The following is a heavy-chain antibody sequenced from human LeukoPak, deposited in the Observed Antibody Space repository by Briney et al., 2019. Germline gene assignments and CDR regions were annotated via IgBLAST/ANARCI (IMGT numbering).Heavy chain of an antibody. V-gene: IGHV3-23*01. CDR1: GFTFSSYA. CDR2: ISGSGGST. J-gene: IGHJ6*02. CDR3: AKGPYDILTGYLGYGMDV. D-gene: IGHD3-9*01. Sequence: GGSLRLSCAASGFTFSSYAMSWVRQAPGKGLEWVSAISGSGGSTYYADSVKGRFTISRGNSKNTLYLQMNSLRAEDTAVYYCAKGPYDILTGYLGYGMDVWGQGTTVTVSS.